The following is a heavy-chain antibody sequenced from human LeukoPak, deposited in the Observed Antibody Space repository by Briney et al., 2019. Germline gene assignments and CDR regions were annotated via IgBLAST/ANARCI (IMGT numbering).Heavy chain of an antibody. D-gene: IGHD1-26*01. CDR3: ARGIVGTTNVDF. J-gene: IGHJ4*02. Sequence: PSETLSLTCTVSGGSISSYYWSWIRQPPGKGLEWIGYFYYSGSTNYNPSLKSRVTISVDWSKNQFSLKVTSLTAADTAVYYCARGIVGTTNVDFWGQGALVTVSS. CDR2: FYYSGST. V-gene: IGHV4-59*08. CDR1: GGSISSYY.